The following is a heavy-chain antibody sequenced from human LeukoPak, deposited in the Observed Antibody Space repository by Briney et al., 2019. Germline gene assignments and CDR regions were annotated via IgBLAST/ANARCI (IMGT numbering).Heavy chain of an antibody. V-gene: IGHV3-23*01. Sequence: PGGSLRLSCAASGFTFSSYAMSWVRQAPGKGLEWVSAISGSGGSTYYADSVKGRFTISRDNSKNTLYLQMNSLRAEDTAVYYCAKAPYSSSPGSIDYWGQGTLVTVSA. CDR3: AKAPYSSSPGSIDY. J-gene: IGHJ4*02. CDR2: ISGSGGST. D-gene: IGHD6-13*01. CDR1: GFTFSSYA.